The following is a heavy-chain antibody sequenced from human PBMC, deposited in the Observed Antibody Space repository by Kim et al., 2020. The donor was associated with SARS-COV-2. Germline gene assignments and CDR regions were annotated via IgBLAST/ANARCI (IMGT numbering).Heavy chain of an antibody. CDR3: AKDTRLYCSGGSCYWDPHDAFDI. V-gene: IGHV3-30*18. D-gene: IGHD2-15*01. J-gene: IGHJ3*02. CDR1: GFTFTSYG. CDR2: ISYDGSNK. Sequence: GGSLRLSCAASGFTFTSYGMHWVRQAPGKGLEWVTVISYDGSNKYYADSVKGRFTISRDNSKNTLYLQMNSLRAEDTAVYYCAKDTRLYCSGGSCYWDPHDAFDIWGQETMVTVSS.